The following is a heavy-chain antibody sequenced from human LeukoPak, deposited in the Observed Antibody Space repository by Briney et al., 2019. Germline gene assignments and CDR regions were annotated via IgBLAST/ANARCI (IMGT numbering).Heavy chain of an antibody. V-gene: IGHV3-74*01. J-gene: IGHJ4*02. CDR3: AGDMSSGYYSLDY. CDR2: INSDGSST. D-gene: IGHD3-22*01. CDR1: GFTFSSYW. Sequence: GGSLRLSCAASGFTFSSYWMHWVRQAPGKGLVWVSRINSDGSSTSYADSVKGRFTISGDNAKNTLYLQMNSLRAEDTAVYHCAGDMSSGYYSLDYWGQGTLVTVSS.